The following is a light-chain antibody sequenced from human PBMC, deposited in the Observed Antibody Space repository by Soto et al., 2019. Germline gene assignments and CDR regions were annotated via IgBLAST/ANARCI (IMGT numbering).Light chain of an antibody. V-gene: IGKV1-5*03. J-gene: IGKJ4*01. Sequence: DIQITNSPSTLSASVGDRVTITCRASQSISSWLAWYQQKPVKAPKRLIYKASSLESGVTSRFSGSGSGTEFTLTISSLQADDFAAYYCQQYNSYSSLTFGGGTKVDI. CDR1: QSISSW. CDR3: QQYNSYSSLT. CDR2: KAS.